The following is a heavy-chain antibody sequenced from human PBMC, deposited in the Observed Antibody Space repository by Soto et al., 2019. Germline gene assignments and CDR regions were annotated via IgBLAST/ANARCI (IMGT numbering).Heavy chain of an antibody. Sequence: TLSLTCTFSGDSISNSNYYWSWIRQHPGKGLEWIGYIYHSGSTYYNPSLESRLTISVDTSKNQFSLKLRSVTAADTAVYYCARDRDYDDSEGYYYFFEDRGRGTLVTV. D-gene: IGHD3-22*01. V-gene: IGHV4-31*03. CDR3: ARDRDYDDSEGYYYFFED. J-gene: IGHJ4*02. CDR1: GDSISNSNYY. CDR2: IYHSGST.